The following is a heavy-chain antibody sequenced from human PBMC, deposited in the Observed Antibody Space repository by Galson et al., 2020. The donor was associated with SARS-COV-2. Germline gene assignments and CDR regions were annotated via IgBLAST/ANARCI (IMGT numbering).Heavy chain of an antibody. CDR3: ARGDEYYDFWSGYSYGRDV. J-gene: IGHJ6*02. Sequence: SETLSLTRTVSGGSISSYYWSWIRQPPGKGLEWIGYIYYSGSTNYNPSLKSRVTISVDTSKNQFSLKLSSVTAADTAGYYCARGDEYYDFWSGYSYGRDVWAKGPRSPSP. V-gene: IGHV4-59*01. CDR2: IYYSGST. D-gene: IGHD3-3*01. CDR1: GGSISSYY.